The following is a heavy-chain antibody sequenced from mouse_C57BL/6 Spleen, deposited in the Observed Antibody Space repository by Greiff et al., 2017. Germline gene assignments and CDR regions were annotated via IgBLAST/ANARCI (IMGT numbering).Heavy chain of an antibody. CDR1: GFNIKNTY. V-gene: IGHV14-3*01. J-gene: IGHJ2*01. Sequence: VQLQQSVAELVRPGASVKLSCTASGFNIKNTYMPWVKQRPEQGLEWIGRIDPANGNTKYAPKFQGKATITADTSSNTAYLQLSSLTSEDTAIYYCARVEGYWGQGTTLTVSS. CDR3: ARVEGY. CDR2: IDPANGNT.